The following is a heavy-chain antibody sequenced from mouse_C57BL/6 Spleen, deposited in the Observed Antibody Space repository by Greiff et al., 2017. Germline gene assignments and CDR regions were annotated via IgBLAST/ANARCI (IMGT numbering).Heavy chain of an antibody. CDR3: ARVDYYAMDY. CDR2: ISYDGSN. CDR1: GYSITSGYY. J-gene: IGHJ4*01. V-gene: IGHV3-6*01. Sequence: ESGPGLVKPSQSLSLTCSVTGYSITSGYYWNWLRQFPGNKLEWMGYISYDGSNNYNPSLKNRISITRDTSKNQFFLKLNSVTTEDTATYYCARVDYYAMDYWGQGTSVTVSS.